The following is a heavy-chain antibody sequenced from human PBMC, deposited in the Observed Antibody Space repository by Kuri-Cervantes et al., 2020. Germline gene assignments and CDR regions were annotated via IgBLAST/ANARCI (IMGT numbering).Heavy chain of an antibody. V-gene: IGHV4-39*01. D-gene: IGHD6-13*01. J-gene: IGHJ4*02. Sequence: SETLSLTCTVSGGSISSSSYYWGWIRQPPGKGLEWIGSIYYSGSTYYNPSLKSRVTISVDTSKNQFSLKLSSVTAADTAVYYCASVVLAAAGPIFDYWGQGTLVTVSS. CDR1: GGSISSSSYY. CDR3: ASVVLAAAGPIFDY. CDR2: IYYSGST.